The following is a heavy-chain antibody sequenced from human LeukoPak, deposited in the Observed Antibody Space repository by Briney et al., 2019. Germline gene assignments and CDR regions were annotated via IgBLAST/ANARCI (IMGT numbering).Heavy chain of an antibody. CDR2: ISGYNGYT. CDR1: GYTFTNYG. CDR3: AKDNSVGDNAWWFDP. D-gene: IGHD1-26*01. V-gene: IGHV1-18*01. J-gene: IGHJ5*02. Sequence: ASVKVSCKASGYTFTNYGISWVRQAPGQGLEWMGWISGYNGYTKYAQKFQGRVTMTRDMSTSTDYMELSSLRSEDTAIYYCAKDNSVGDNAWWFDPWGQGTLVTVS.